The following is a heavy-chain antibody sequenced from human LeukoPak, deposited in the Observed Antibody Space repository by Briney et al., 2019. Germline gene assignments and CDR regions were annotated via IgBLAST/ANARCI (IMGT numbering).Heavy chain of an antibody. CDR3: VTNDGVFTGYDVFDV. CDR1: GGSIRSYY. V-gene: IGHV4-4*07. J-gene: IGHJ3*01. Sequence: SETLSLTCTVSGGSIRSYYWSWIRQTAGKGLEWIGRIYPSGSTNYNPSLKSRVTMSVDTSKNQFSPELPSVTAEDTALYYCVTNDGVFTGYDVFDVWGQGRMVTVSS. D-gene: IGHD3-9*01. CDR2: IYPSGST.